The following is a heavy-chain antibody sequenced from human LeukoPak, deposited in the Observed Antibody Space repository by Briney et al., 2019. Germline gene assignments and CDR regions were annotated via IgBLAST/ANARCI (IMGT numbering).Heavy chain of an antibody. CDR1: GGTFSSYA. J-gene: IGHJ4*02. D-gene: IGHD2-2*01. Sequence: SVKVSCKASGGTFSSYAISWVRQAPGQGLEWMGRIIPILGIANYAQKFQGRVTITADKSTSTAYMELSSLRSEDTALYYCARGPAARETGTFDYWGQGTLVTVSS. V-gene: IGHV1-69*04. CDR3: ARGPAARETGTFDY. CDR2: IIPILGIA.